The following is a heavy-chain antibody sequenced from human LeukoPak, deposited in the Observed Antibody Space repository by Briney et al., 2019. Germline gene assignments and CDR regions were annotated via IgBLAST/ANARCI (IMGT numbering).Heavy chain of an antibody. CDR2: IYNYGRT. V-gene: IGHV4-59*08. CDR3: ARHGELAIDY. D-gene: IGHD1-26*01. Sequence: SDPLSLTCSVWGDPITNYYWSGIRQSPGKGLEWIGFIYNYGRTNYNPSLQSRVTLPIDTSKNQVSLKLRPVTAADTAVYYCARHGELAIDYWGRGSLVSVSS. J-gene: IGHJ4*02. CDR1: GDPITNYY.